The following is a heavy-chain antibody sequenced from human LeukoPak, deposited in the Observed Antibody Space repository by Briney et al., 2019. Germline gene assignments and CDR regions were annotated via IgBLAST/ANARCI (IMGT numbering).Heavy chain of an antibody. Sequence: PSETLSLTCNVSGDSISSYYWSWLRQPGGKALEWIGRIYTSDYTNYNPSLESRVTMSIDTSKSQFSLKLRSVTAADTAVYYCARVHIVTGNYFDSWGLGALVTVSS. J-gene: IGHJ4*02. CDR2: IYTSDYT. D-gene: IGHD2-21*01. CDR1: GDSISSYY. CDR3: ARVHIVTGNYFDS. V-gene: IGHV4-4*07.